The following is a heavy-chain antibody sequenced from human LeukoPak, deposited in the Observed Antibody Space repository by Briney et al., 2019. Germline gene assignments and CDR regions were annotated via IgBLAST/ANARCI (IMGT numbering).Heavy chain of an antibody. CDR3: ARDRDSYGLVDY. J-gene: IGHJ4*02. V-gene: IGHV1-2*02. Sequence: ASVKVSCKASGYTFTGYYMHWVRQAPGQGLEWMGWINPNSGGTNYAQKFQRRVTMTRDTSISTAYMELSRLRSDVTAVYYCARDRDSYGLVDYWGQGTLVTVSS. CDR2: INPNSGGT. CDR1: GYTFTGYY. D-gene: IGHD5-18*01.